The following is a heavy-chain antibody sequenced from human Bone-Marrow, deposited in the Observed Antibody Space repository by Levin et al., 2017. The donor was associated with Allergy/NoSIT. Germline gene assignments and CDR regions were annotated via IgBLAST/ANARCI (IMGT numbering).Heavy chain of an antibody. CDR3: ARGNSVSEWSYHFDY. CDR2: MYHSGST. Sequence: LRLSCTVSGASISSGGYYWTWIRQRPGKGLEWIGYMYHSGSTNYNPSLKSRVTISVDKPKTQFSLKLNSVTAADTAVYYCARGNSVSEWSYHFDYWGQGMLVTVSS. CDR1: GASISSGGYY. J-gene: IGHJ4*02. D-gene: IGHD3-3*01. V-gene: IGHV4-30-2*01.